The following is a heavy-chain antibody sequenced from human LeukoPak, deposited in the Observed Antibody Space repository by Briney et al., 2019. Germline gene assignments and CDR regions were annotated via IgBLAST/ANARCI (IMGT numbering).Heavy chain of an antibody. J-gene: IGHJ4*02. CDR2: ISSQGDLT. CDR1: GFTFSIYA. CDR3: TRDRPNYYGSNGHYYRRDGDY. V-gene: IGHV3-23*01. D-gene: IGHD3-22*01. Sequence: PGGSLRLSCAASGFTFSIYAMSWVRQAPGKGLEWVSSISSQGDLTFYADSVKGRFTVSRDNSENTLYLQMNILRAGDTAIYYCTRDRPNYYGSNGHYYRRDGDYWGQGTLVTVSS.